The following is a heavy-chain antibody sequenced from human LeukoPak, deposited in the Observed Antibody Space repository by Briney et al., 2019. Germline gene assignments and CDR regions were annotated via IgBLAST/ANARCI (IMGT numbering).Heavy chain of an antibody. V-gene: IGHV3-11*04. D-gene: IGHD1-14*01. Sequence: PGGSLTLSCAASGFTFSDYYMSWIRQAPGKGLEWVSYISSSGSTIYYADSVKGRFTISRDNAKNSLYLQMNSLRAEDTAVYYCAREPGGFGLNYYYYYGMDVWGQGTTVTVSS. CDR3: AREPGGFGLNYYYYYGMDV. CDR1: GFTFSDYY. CDR2: ISSSGSTI. J-gene: IGHJ6*02.